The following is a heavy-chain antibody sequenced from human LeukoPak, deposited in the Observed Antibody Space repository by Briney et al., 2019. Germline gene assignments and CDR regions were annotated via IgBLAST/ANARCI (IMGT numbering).Heavy chain of an antibody. Sequence: GGSLRLSCAASGFTFSSYGKHWVRQAPGKGLEWVAFIRYDGSNKYYADSVKGRFTISRDNSKNTLYLQMNSLRAEDTAVYYCAKVYRGSNWFDPWGQGTLVTVSS. J-gene: IGHJ5*01. D-gene: IGHD1-14*01. V-gene: IGHV3-30*02. CDR2: IRYDGSNK. CDR1: GFTFSSYG. CDR3: AKVYRGSNWFDP.